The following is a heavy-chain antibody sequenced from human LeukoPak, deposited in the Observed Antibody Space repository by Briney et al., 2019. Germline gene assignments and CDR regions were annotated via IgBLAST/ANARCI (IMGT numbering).Heavy chain of an antibody. D-gene: IGHD3-22*01. CDR3: ARVRPYYYDSSGYYPPDY. V-gene: IGHV4-34*01. Sequence: SETLSLTCAVYGGSFSGYYWSWIRQPPGKGLEWIGEINHSGSTNYNPSLKSRVTISVDTSKNQSSLKLSSVTAADTAVYYCARVRPYYYDSSGYYPPDYWGQGTLVTVSS. J-gene: IGHJ4*02. CDR2: INHSGST. CDR1: GGSFSGYY.